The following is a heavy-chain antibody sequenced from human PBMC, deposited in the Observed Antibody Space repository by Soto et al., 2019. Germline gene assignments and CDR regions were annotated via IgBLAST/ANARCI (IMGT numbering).Heavy chain of an antibody. V-gene: IGHV1-18*01. D-gene: IGHD3-3*01. CDR3: ASEMLNYDFWSGDQT. CDR1: GYTFTSYG. CDR2: ISAYNGNT. J-gene: IGHJ4*02. Sequence: ASVKVSCKASGYTFTSYGISWVRQAPGQGLEWMGWISAYNGNTNYAQKLQGRVTMTTDTSTSTAYMELRSLRSDDTAVYYCASEMLNYDFWSGDQTGGQGTLVTVSS.